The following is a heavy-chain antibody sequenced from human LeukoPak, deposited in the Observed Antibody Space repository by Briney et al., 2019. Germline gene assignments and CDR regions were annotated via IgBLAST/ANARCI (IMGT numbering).Heavy chain of an antibody. D-gene: IGHD3-22*01. CDR1: GGSFSGYY. CDR3: ARVLYGYDSSEQFDY. J-gene: IGHJ4*02. V-gene: IGHV4-34*01. Sequence: SETLSLTCAVYGGSFSGYYWSWIRQPPGKGLEWIGEINHSGSTNYNPSLKSRVTISVDTSKNQFSLKLSSVTAADTAVYYCARVLYGYDSSEQFDYWGQGTLVTVSS. CDR2: INHSGST.